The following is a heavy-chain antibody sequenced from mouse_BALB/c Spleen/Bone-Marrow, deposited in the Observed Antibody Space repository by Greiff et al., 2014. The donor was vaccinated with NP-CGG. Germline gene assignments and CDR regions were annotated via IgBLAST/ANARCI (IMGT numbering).Heavy chain of an antibody. CDR3: TRVITAVLATRAMDY. CDR1: GYTFTSYW. Sequence: VQLQQSGTVLARPGASVKMSCKASGYTFTSYWVHWGKQRPGQGLEWIGAIYPGNSDTSYNQKFKGKAKLTAVTSTSTAYMELSSLTNEDSAVYYCTRVITAVLATRAMDYWGQGSSVTVSS. J-gene: IGHJ4*01. D-gene: IGHD1-1*01. V-gene: IGHV1-5*01. CDR2: IYPGNSDT.